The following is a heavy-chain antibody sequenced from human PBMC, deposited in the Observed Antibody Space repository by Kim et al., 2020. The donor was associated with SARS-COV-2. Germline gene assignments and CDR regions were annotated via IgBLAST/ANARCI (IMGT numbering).Heavy chain of an antibody. Sequence: SETLSLTCTVSGGSISSGGYYWSWIRQHPGKGLEWIGYIYYSGSTYYNPSLKSRVTISVDTSKNQFSLKLSSVTAADTAVYYCASGSRPTFDYWGQGTLVTVSS. V-gene: IGHV4-31*03. J-gene: IGHJ4*02. CDR1: GGSISSGGYY. CDR2: IYYSGST. D-gene: IGHD6-6*01. CDR3: ASGSRPTFDY.